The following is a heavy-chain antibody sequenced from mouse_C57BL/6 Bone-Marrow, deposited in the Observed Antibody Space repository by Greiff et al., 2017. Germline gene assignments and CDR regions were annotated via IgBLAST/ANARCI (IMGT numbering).Heavy chain of an antibody. V-gene: IGHV1-64*01. D-gene: IGHD3-3*01. CDR1: GYTFTSYW. J-gene: IGHJ4*01. Sequence: QVQLQQPGAELVKPGASVKLSCKASGYTFTSYWMHWVKQRPGQGLEWIGMIHPNSGSTNYNEKFKSKATLTVDKSTSTAYMQLSSLTSEDSAVYYCARGGLGRAMDYWGQGTSVTVSS. CDR2: IHPNSGST. CDR3: ARGGLGRAMDY.